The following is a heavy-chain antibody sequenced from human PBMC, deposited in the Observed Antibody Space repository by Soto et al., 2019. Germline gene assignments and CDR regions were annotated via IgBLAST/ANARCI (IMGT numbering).Heavy chain of an antibody. Sequence: QVQLVESGGGVVQPGRSLRLSCAASGLTFSSYGMHWVRQAPGKGLEWVAVISYHGGNKNYADSVKGRFTISRDNSKNTLFLQMDNLPAEDTAVYYCAKDGFGIPRATCEYWGQGTLITVSS. CDR2: ISYHGGNK. CDR1: GLTFSSYG. D-gene: IGHD3-10*01. V-gene: IGHV3-30*18. J-gene: IGHJ4*02. CDR3: AKDGFGIPRATCEY.